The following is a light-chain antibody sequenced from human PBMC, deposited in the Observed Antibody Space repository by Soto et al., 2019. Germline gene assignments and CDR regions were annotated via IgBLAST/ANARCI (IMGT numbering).Light chain of an antibody. J-gene: IGLJ1*01. CDR2: EVS. CDR1: SSDVGAYNS. Sequence: QSALTHPASVSGSPGQSITISCTGTSSDVGAYNSVSWYQQYPGKAPKLMMYEVSNRPSGVSDRFSGSKSGNTASLTISGLQTGDEADYYCSSYRSSSTYVFGTGTKLTVL. V-gene: IGLV2-14*01. CDR3: SSYRSSSTYV.